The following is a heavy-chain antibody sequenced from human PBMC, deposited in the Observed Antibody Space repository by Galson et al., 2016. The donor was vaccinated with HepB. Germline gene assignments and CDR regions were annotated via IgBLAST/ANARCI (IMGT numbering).Heavy chain of an antibody. CDR1: GGSFSDYY. Sequence: SETLSLTCAVYGGSFSDYYWTWIRQPPGKGLEWIGEINHRESTNYDPSLKSRVAMSVDTSQNQFSLKLNSVTAADSAVYYCTRSYGGYAFDIWGQGTMVTVSS. J-gene: IGHJ3*02. CDR2: INHREST. D-gene: IGHD4-23*01. V-gene: IGHV4-34*01. CDR3: TRSYGGYAFDI.